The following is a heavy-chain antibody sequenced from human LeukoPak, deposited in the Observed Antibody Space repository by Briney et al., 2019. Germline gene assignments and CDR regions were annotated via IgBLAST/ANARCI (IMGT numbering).Heavy chain of an antibody. V-gene: IGHV3-7*01. CDR2: IKQDGSEK. D-gene: IGHD3-10*01. CDR3: ASSFMVRGVIEDY. J-gene: IGHJ4*02. CDR1: GFTFSSYW. Sequence: GGSLRLSCAASGFTFSSYWMSWVRQAPGKGLEWVANIKQDGSEKYYVDSVKGRFTISRDNAKNSLYLQMNSLRAEDTAVYYCASSFMVRGVIEDYWGQGTLVTVSS.